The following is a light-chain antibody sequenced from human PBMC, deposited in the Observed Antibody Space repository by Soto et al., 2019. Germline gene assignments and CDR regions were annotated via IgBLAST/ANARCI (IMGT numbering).Light chain of an antibody. J-gene: IGLJ1*01. CDR2: EVR. Sequence: QSALTQPASVSGSAGQSITISCSGTMRDVGAYNLVSWYQQHPGTAPKLIIYEVRNRPSGISSRFSGSRSGNTASLTISGLQPEDEADYYCSSYGASSTLYVFGTGTKVTVL. CDR3: SSYGASSTLYV. CDR1: MRDVGAYNL. V-gene: IGLV2-14*01.